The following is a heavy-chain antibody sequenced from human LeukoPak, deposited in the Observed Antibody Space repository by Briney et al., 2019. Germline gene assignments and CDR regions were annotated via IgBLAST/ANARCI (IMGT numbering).Heavy chain of an antibody. CDR3: ARQYCSSTSCYQDYYGMDV. CDR1: GYSFTSYW. D-gene: IGHD2-2*01. J-gene: IGHJ6*02. Sequence: GESLKISYKGSGYSFTSYWIGWVRQMPGKGLEWMGIIYPGDSDTRYSPSFQGQVTISADKSISTAYLQWSSLKASDTAGYYCARQYCSSTSCYQDYYGMDVWGQGTTVTVSS. V-gene: IGHV5-51*01. CDR2: IYPGDSDT.